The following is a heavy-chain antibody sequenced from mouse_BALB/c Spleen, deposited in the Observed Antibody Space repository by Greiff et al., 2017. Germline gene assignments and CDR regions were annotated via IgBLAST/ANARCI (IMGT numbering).Heavy chain of an antibody. V-gene: IGHV5-15*02. CDR2: ISNLAYSI. CDR3: ARDHEDAMDY. Sequence: EVQVVESGGGLVQPGGSRKLSCAASGFTFSDYGMAWVRQAPGKGPEWVAFISNLAYSIYYADTVTGRFTISRENAKNTLYLEMSSLRSEDTAMYYCARDHEDAMDYWGQGTSVTVSS. CDR1: GFTFSDYG. J-gene: IGHJ4*01.